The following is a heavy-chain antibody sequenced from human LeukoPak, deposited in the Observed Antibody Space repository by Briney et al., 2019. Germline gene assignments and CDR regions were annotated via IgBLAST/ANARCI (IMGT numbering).Heavy chain of an antibody. D-gene: IGHD4-11*01. CDR3: AREVRAFDY. Sequence: SETLSLTCTVSGGSISSYYWSWIRQPPGKGLEWIGYIYYSGSTNYNPSLKSRVTISVDTSKNQFSLKLSSVTAEDTAVYYCAREVRAFDYWGQGTLVTVSS. J-gene: IGHJ4*02. CDR2: IYYSGST. V-gene: IGHV4-59*01. CDR1: GGSISSYY.